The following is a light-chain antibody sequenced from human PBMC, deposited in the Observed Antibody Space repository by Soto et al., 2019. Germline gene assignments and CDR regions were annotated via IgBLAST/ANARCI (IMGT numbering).Light chain of an antibody. V-gene: IGKV3-11*01. CDR2: DAS. J-gene: IGKJ5*01. CDR1: QSVSSY. CDR3: QQRSNWPQIT. Sequence: EIVLTQSPATLSLSPGERATLSCRASQSVSSYLAWYQQKPGQAPRLLIYDASNRATGIPARFSGSRSGTDFPLTISSLEPEDFAVYYCQQRSNWPQITFGQGTRLEIK.